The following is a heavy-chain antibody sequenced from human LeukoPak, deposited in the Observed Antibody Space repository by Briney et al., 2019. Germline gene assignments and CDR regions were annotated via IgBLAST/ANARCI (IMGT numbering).Heavy chain of an antibody. CDR1: GFTFSSYA. D-gene: IGHD3-10*01. Sequence: GGSLRLSCAASGFTFSSYAMSWVRQAPGKGLEWVSAISGSGGSTYYADSVKGRFTISRDNAKNSLYLQMNSLRAEDTAVYYCARDDYYGSGSYPGRHYYYYGMDVWGRGTTVTVSS. CDR2: ISGSGGST. V-gene: IGHV3-23*01. CDR3: ARDDYYGSGSYPGRHYYYYGMDV. J-gene: IGHJ6*02.